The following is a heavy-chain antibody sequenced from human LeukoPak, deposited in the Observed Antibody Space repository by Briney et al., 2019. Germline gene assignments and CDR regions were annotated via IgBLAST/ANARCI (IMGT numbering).Heavy chain of an antibody. J-gene: IGHJ4*02. Sequence: GGSLRLSCAASGFVFSDYYMAWFRQAPGKGLEWVAVIWNDASHDNYADSVRGRFTISRDNSKNTLSLQMNSLRAEDTAVYYCARDLCSGGRCRYAEYWGQGALVTVSS. CDR3: ARDLCSGGRCRYAEY. V-gene: IGHV3-33*08. D-gene: IGHD2-15*01. CDR2: IWNDASHD. CDR1: GFVFSDYY.